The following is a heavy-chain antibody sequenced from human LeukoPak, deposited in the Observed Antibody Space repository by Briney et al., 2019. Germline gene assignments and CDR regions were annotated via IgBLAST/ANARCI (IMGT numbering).Heavy chain of an antibody. Sequence: SVKVSCKASGGTFSSYAISWVRQAPGQGLEWMGGIIPIFGTANYAQKFQGRVTITTDESTSTAYMELSSLRSEDTAVYYCAREDIVEVAQFDPWGQGTLVTVSS. CDR3: AREDIVEVAQFDP. CDR2: IIPIFGTA. CDR1: GGTFSSYA. J-gene: IGHJ5*02. D-gene: IGHD2-2*01. V-gene: IGHV1-69*05.